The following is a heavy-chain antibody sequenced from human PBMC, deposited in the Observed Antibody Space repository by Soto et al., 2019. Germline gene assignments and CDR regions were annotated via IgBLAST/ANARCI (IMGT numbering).Heavy chain of an antibody. Sequence: ASVKVSCKAIGYSFTSHYMHWVRQAPGQGLEWMGTIYPGGVNIGYAQKFKGRVTMTKDTSTSTVYMELNSLTSEDTAVYYCARGRPFDYWGQGTLVTVSS. CDR2: IYPGGVNI. CDR3: ARGRPFDY. J-gene: IGHJ4*02. CDR1: GYSFTSHY. V-gene: IGHV1-46*01.